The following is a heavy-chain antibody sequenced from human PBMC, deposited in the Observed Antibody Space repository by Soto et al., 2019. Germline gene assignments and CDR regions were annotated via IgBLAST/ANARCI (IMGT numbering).Heavy chain of an antibody. V-gene: IGHV1-69*06. CDR2: IIPIFGTA. CDR1: GGTFSSYA. Sequence: SVKVSCKASGGTFSSYAISWVRQAPGQGLEWMGGIIPIFGTANYAQKFQGRVTITADKSTSTAYMELSSLRSEDTAVYYCARINSNYYYYGMDVWGQGTTVTVSS. CDR3: ARINSNYYYYGMDV. D-gene: IGHD4-4*01. J-gene: IGHJ6*02.